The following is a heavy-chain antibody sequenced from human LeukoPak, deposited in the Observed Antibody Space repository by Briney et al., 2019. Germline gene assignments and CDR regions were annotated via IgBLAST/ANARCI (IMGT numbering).Heavy chain of an antibody. CDR2: IYTDTGKP. J-gene: IGHJ4*02. V-gene: IGHV7-4-1*02. CDR1: GYTLTELS. D-gene: IGHD6-13*01. Sequence: ASVKVSCKVSGYTLTELSMHWVRQAPGQGLEWMGWIYTDTGKPTYAQGFTGRFVFSLDKSVSTAYLQITSLKAEDTAVYFCARRMPAATAVDYWGQGTLVTVSS. CDR3: ARRMPAATAVDY.